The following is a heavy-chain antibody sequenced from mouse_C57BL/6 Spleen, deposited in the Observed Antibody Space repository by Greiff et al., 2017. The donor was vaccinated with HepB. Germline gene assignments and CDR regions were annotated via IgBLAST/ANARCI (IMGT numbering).Heavy chain of an antibody. Sequence: EVNVVESGGGLVKPGGSLKLSCAASGFTFSDYGMHWVRQAPEKGLEWVAYISSGSSTIYYADTVKGRFTISRDNAKNTLFLQMTSLRSEDTAMYYCARYYDGYYIYYAMDYWGQGTSVTVSS. V-gene: IGHV5-17*01. J-gene: IGHJ4*01. CDR1: GFTFSDYG. D-gene: IGHD2-3*01. CDR2: ISSGSSTI. CDR3: ARYYDGYYIYYAMDY.